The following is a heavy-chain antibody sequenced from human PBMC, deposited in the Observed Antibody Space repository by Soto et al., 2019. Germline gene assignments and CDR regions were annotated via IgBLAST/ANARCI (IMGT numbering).Heavy chain of an antibody. CDR2: IIPIFGTA. D-gene: IGHD5-12*01. J-gene: IGHJ4*02. Sequence: QVQLVQSGAEVKKPGSSVKVSCKASGGTFSSYGISWVRQAPGQGLEWMGGIIPIFGTANYAQKFQGRVTIAADESTSTAYMELSSLRSEDTAVSYCARARFGYNILYYFDYWGQGTLVTVSS. CDR3: ARARFGYNILYYFDY. V-gene: IGHV1-69*01. CDR1: GGTFSSYG.